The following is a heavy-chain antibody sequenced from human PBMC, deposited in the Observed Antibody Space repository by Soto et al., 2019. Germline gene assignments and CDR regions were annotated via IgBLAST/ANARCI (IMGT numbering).Heavy chain of an antibody. CDR2: ISAYNGNT. CDR3: ARELYYYSRSWLTFYY. Sequence: ASVKVSCKASGYTFTSYGISWVRQAPGQGLEWMGWISAYNGNTNYAQKLQGRVTMTTDTSTSTAYMELRSLRSDDTAVYYCARELYYYSRSWLTFYYWGQGSLVTVSS. D-gene: IGHD6-13*01. CDR1: GYTFTSYG. V-gene: IGHV1-18*01. J-gene: IGHJ4*02.